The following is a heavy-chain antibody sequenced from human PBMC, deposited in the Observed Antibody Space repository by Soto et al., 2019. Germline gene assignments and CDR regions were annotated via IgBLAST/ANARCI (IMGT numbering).Heavy chain of an antibody. Sequence: EVQLLESGGGWVQPGGSLRLPCVVSGFTFGSYAMSWVRQAPEKGPEWVAILGGNGFTTYYADSVKGRFTISGDKSKSTLFLQMNSLRADDTGVYYCAKALRPSLNFFYYMDVWGRGTSVTVSS. CDR1: GFTFGSYA. D-gene: IGHD2-2*01. CDR3: AKALRPSLNFFYYMDV. J-gene: IGHJ6*03. V-gene: IGHV3-23*01. CDR2: LGGNGFTT.